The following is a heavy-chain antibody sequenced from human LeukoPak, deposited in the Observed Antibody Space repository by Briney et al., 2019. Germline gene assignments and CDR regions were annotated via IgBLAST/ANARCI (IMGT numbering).Heavy chain of an antibody. CDR1: GGSISSCSYY. D-gene: IGHD3-16*02. CDR3: ARHHEYYDYVWGSYRLGTTFDY. CDR2: TYYSGST. V-gene: IGHV4-39*01. Sequence: PSETLSLTCTVSGGSISSCSYYWGWIRQPPGKGLEWIGSTYYSGSTYYNPSLKSRVTISVNTSKNQFPLKLSSLTAADTAVYYGARHHEYYDYVWGSYRLGTTFDYWGQGTLVTVSS. J-gene: IGHJ4*02.